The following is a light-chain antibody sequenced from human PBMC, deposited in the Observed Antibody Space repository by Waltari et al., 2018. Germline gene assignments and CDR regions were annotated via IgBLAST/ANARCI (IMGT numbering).Light chain of an antibody. CDR2: GAS. J-gene: IGKJ1*01. CDR3: QHYVRLPVT. Sequence: EIVLTQSPGTLSLSPGERATLSCRASQSVSRTLAWSQQKPGKAPRLLIYGASTRATGIPERFSGGGSGTDFSLTISRLEPEDFAVYYCQHYVRLPVTFGQGTKVEIK. V-gene: IGKV3-20*01. CDR1: QSVSRT.